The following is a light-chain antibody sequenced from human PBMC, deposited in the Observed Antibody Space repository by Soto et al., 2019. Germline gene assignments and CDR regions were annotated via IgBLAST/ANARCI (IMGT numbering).Light chain of an antibody. CDR3: LQSFAPPWT. J-gene: IGKJ1*01. V-gene: IGKV1-39*01. Sequence: DIQMTQSPSSLSASVGDRVTITCRASQTISTSLSWYQQKAGKAPTFLIYDASSLQSGVPLRFSGSGSGTEFTLTIRGLQPEDFATYYCLQSFAPPWTFGQGTRVDIK. CDR2: DAS. CDR1: QTISTS.